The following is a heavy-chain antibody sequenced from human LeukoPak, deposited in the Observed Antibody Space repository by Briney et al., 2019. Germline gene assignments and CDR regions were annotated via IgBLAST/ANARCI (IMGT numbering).Heavy chain of an antibody. CDR2: IYHSGST. J-gene: IGHJ4*02. Sequence: PSQTLSLTCAVSGGSISSGGYSWSWIRQPPGKGLEWIGYIYHSGSTYHNPSLKSRVTISVDRSKNQFSLKLSSVTAADTAVYYCATSGSYPRFDYWGQGTLVTVPS. V-gene: IGHV4-30-2*01. CDR3: ATSGSYPRFDY. CDR1: GGSISSGGYS. D-gene: IGHD1-26*01.